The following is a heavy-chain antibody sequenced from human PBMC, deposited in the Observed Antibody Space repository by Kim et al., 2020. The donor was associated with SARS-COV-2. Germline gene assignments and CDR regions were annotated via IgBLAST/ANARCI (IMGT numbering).Heavy chain of an antibody. J-gene: IGHJ4*02. CDR1: GFTFDDYA. CDR3: AKGQLVIGSFYFDY. CDR2: ISWNSGSI. D-gene: IGHD6-13*01. V-gene: IGHV3-9*01. Sequence: GGSLRLSCAASGFTFDDYAMHWVRQAPGKGLEWVSGISWNSGSIGYADSVKGRFTISRDNAKNSLYLQMNSLRAEDTALYYCAKGQLVIGSFYFDYWGQGTLVTVSS.